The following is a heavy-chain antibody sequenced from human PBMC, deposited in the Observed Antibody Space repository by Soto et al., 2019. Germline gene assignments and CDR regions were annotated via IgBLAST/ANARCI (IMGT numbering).Heavy chain of an antibody. V-gene: IGHV4-39*01. CDR2: IYYIGTT. J-gene: IGHJ5*02. CDR3: ARASRAHRSGWYVWFDP. Sequence: SETLSLTCTVSGDSISSGGYYWGWIRQPPGKGLEGVGTIYYIGTTYYNPSLKTRLTISVDTSTTPFPLKTSSVTAAHTAVYYCARASRAHRSGWYVWFDPCGQGTLVTVTS. D-gene: IGHD6-19*01. CDR1: GDSISSGGYY.